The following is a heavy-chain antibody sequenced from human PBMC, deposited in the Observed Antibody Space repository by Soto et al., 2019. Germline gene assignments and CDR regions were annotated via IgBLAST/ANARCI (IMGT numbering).Heavy chain of an antibody. J-gene: IGHJ6*02. CDR1: GFTFSSYG. Sequence: GGSLRLSCAASGFTFSSYGMHWARQAPGKGLEWVAVISYDGSNKYYADSVKGRFTISRDNSKNTLYLQMNSLRAEDTAVYYCAKERVVAATPQYYYYGMDVWGQGTTVTVSS. CDR3: AKERVVAATPQYYYYGMDV. V-gene: IGHV3-30*18. D-gene: IGHD2-15*01. CDR2: ISYDGSNK.